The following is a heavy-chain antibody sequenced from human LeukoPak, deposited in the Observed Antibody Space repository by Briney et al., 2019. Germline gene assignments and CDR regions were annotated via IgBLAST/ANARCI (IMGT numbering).Heavy chain of an antibody. CDR2: ISWNSGGI. V-gene: IGHV3-9*01. D-gene: IGHD6-6*01. CDR3: AKDIMPRDIEAGLWDAMDV. Sequence: PGRSLRLSCAASGFTFSDYAMHWVRQAPGKGLEWVSGISWNSGGIDYADSVKGRFTISRDNAKNSLYMQMKSLRGEDTALYYCAKDIMPRDIEAGLWDAMDVWGQGTTVTVSS. J-gene: IGHJ6*02. CDR1: GFTFSDYA.